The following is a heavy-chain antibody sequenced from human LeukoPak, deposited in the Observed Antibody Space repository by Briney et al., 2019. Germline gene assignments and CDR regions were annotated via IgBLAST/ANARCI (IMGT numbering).Heavy chain of an antibody. Sequence: GGSLRLSCAACGFTFSDYYVNWIRQAPGKGLEWVSYISTSGSTKYYADSVKGRFTMSRDSAKNSLYLQMNSLRAEDTAVYYCARNMVRGVIFPLGCWGQGTLVTVSS. J-gene: IGHJ4*02. D-gene: IGHD3-10*01. V-gene: IGHV3-11*01. CDR2: ISTSGSTK. CDR3: ARNMVRGVIFPLGC. CDR1: GFTFSDYY.